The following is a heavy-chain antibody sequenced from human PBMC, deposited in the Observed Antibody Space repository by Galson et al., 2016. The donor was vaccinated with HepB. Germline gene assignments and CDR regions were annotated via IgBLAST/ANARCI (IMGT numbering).Heavy chain of an antibody. V-gene: IGHV2-5*02. CDR3: AHRKPDYYVSDWFDP. CDR2: IYWDDDK. Sequence: PALVKPTQTLTLTCTLSGFSLNTSGVGVGWIRQPPGQALEWLALIYWDDDKRYSPSLKSRLTITKDTSKNEEVLTMTNMDPVDTATYFCAHRKPDYYVSDWFDPWGQGTLVTVSS. D-gene: IGHD3-10*01. J-gene: IGHJ5*02. CDR1: GFSLNTSGVG.